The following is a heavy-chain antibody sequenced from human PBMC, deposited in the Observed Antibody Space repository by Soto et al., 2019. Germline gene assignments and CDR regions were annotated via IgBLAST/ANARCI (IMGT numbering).Heavy chain of an antibody. CDR2: IKQDGSEK. Sequence: GGSLRLSCAASGFTFSSYWMSWVRQAPGKGLEWVANIKQDGSEKYYVDSVKGRFTISRDNAKNSLYLQMNSLRAEDTAVYYCASAGELLSYDFDYWGQGTLVTVSS. CDR1: GFTFSSYW. CDR3: ASAGELLSYDFDY. V-gene: IGHV3-7*01. J-gene: IGHJ4*02. D-gene: IGHD3-10*01.